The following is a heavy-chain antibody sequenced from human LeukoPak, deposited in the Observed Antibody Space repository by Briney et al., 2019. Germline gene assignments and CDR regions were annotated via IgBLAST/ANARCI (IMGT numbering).Heavy chain of an antibody. CDR2: INHSGST. CDR1: GGSFSGYY. CDR3: AKTVGTHYVWGSYRYPRHFDY. V-gene: IGHV4-34*01. Sequence: SETLSLTCAVYGGSFSGYYWSWIRQPPGKGLEWIGEINHSGSTNYNPSLKSRVTISVDTSKNQFSLELSSVTAADTAVYYCAKTVGTHYVWGSYRYPRHFDYWGQGTLVTVSS. J-gene: IGHJ4*02. D-gene: IGHD3-16*02.